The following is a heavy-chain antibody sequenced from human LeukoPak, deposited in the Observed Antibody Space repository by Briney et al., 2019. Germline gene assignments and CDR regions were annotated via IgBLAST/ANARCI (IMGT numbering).Heavy chain of an antibody. V-gene: IGHV3-30*18. Sequence: PGRSLRLSCAASGFTFSSYGMHWVRQAPGKGLEWVAVISYDGSNKYYADSVKGRFTISRDNSKNTLYLQMNSLRAEDTAVYYCAKYLGAFIVATAPEFDPWGQGTLVTVSS. J-gene: IGHJ5*02. CDR3: AKYLGAFIVATAPEFDP. CDR2: ISYDGSNK. D-gene: IGHD5-12*01. CDR1: GFTFSSYG.